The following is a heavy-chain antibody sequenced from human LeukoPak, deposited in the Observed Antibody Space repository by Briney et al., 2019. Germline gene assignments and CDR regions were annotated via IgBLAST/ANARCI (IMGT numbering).Heavy chain of an antibody. Sequence: GGSLRLSCAACGFTFSSYAMSWVRQAPGEGLEGVSGISGRGDNTYYADSVKGRFPISRDNSKNTLYVDVNSQGSGDAAVYFCAKGSYYDSSGSFYFDYWGQGTLVTVSS. CDR1: GFTFSSYA. CDR2: ISGRGDNT. D-gene: IGHD3-22*01. V-gene: IGHV3-23*01. J-gene: IGHJ4*02. CDR3: AKGSYYDSSGSFYFDY.